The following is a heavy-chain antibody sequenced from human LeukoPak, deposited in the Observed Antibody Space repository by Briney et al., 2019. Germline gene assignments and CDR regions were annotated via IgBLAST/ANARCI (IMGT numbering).Heavy chain of an antibody. CDR2: IYTSGST. V-gene: IGHV4-4*07. CDR1: GGSISSYY. D-gene: IGHD2-8*01. J-gene: IGHJ4*02. CDR3: AREGCTNGVCYLDY. Sequence: PSETLSLTCTVSGGSISSYYWSWIRQPARKGLEWIGRIYTSGSTNYNTSLKSRVTISVDTSKNQFSLKLSSVTAADTAVYYCAREGCTNGVCYLDYWGQGTLVTVSS.